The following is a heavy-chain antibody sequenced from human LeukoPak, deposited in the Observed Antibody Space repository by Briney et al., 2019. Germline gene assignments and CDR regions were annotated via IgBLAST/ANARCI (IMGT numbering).Heavy chain of an antibody. CDR2: ISSSSSYI. J-gene: IGHJ6*03. CDR3: ARVFFGEELGGYYYYYYMDV. CDR1: GFTFSSYS. V-gene: IGHV3-21*01. Sequence: GSLRLSCAASGFTFSSYSMNWVRQAPGKGLEWVSSISSSSSYIYYADSVKGRFTISRDNAKNSLYLQMNSLRAEDTAVYYCARVFFGEELGGYYYYYYMDVWGKGTTVTVSS. D-gene: IGHD7-27*01.